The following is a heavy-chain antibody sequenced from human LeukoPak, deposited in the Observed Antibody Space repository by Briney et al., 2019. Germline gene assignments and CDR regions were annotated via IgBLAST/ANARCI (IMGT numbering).Heavy chain of an antibody. V-gene: IGHV4-34*01. J-gene: IGHJ4*02. Sequence: GSLRLSCAASGFTFSSYWMSWVRQAPGKGLEWIGEINHSGSTNYNPSLKSRVTISVDTSKNQFSLKLSSVTAADTAVYYCARDVALGMYKYWGQGTLVTVSS. CDR3: ARDVALGMYKY. CDR2: INHSGST. CDR1: GFTFSSYW. D-gene: IGHD7-27*01.